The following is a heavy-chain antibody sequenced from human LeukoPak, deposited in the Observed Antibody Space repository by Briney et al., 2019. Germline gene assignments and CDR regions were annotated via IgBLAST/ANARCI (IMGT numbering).Heavy chain of an antibody. D-gene: IGHD4-17*01. V-gene: IGHV3-48*01. CDR3: AKVFRPDGDFHSFDF. Sequence: GGSLRLSCAASGFTFNTSTMNWVRQAPGKGLEWVSYISGSSGIIDYADSVRGRFTISRDNAKNSLYLQMNSLRAEDTAIYYCAKVFRPDGDFHSFDFWGQGTLVTVSS. J-gene: IGHJ4*02. CDR1: GFTFNTST. CDR2: ISGSSGII.